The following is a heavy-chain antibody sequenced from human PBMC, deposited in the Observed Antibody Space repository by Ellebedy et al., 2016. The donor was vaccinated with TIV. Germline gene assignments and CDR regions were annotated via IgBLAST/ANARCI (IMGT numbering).Heavy chain of an antibody. J-gene: IGHJ4*02. CDR2: ISGSGVST. Sequence: GESLKISXAASGFTVSSNYMSWVRQAPGKGLEWVSAISGSGVSTYYADSVKGRFTMSRDNSKNTLYLQMNSLRAEDTAVYYCASASGSYWGQGTLVTVSS. CDR3: ASASGSY. D-gene: IGHD3-10*01. CDR1: GFTVSSNY. V-gene: IGHV3-23*01.